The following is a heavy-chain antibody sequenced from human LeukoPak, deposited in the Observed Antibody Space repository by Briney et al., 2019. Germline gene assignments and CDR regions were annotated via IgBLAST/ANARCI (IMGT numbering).Heavy chain of an antibody. CDR2: IYHSGST. J-gene: IGHJ3*02. CDR1: GGSISSSNW. CDR3: AREKRGGLGAFDI. V-gene: IGHV4-4*02. Sequence: SETLSLTCAVSGGSISSSNWWSWVRQPPGKGLEWIGEIYHSGSTNYNPSLKSRVTISVDKSKNQFSLKLSSVTAADTAVYYCAREKRGGLGAFDIWGQGTMVTVSS. D-gene: IGHD3-16*01.